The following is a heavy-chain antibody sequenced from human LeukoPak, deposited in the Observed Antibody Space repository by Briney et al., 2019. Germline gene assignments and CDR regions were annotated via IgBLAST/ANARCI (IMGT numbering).Heavy chain of an antibody. CDR2: ISSSSSYI. D-gene: IGHD3-10*01. CDR3: ARVRLRELTLSFDY. J-gene: IGHJ4*02. Sequence: PGGSLRLSCAASGFTFSSYSMNWVRQAPGKGLEWVSSISSSSSYIYYADSVKGRFTISRDNAKNSLYLQMNSLRAEGTAVYYCARVRLRELTLSFDYWGQGTLVTVSS. V-gene: IGHV3-21*01. CDR1: GFTFSSYS.